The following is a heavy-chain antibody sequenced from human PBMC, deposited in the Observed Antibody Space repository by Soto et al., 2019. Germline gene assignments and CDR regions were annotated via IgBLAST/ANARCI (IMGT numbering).Heavy chain of an antibody. J-gene: IGHJ6*03. CDR1: GFTFSSYS. V-gene: IGHV3-21*01. Sequence: EVQLVESGGGLVKPGGSLRLSCAASGFTFSSYSMNWVRQAPGKGLEWVPSFISSSSYINYPDPVKGRYTISRDNAKNSLYLQMTSLRAEDTAVYYCARGTTVTPDYYYYYMDVWGKGTTVTVSS. CDR3: ARGTTVTPDYYYYYMDV. CDR2: FISSSSYI. D-gene: IGHD4-17*01.